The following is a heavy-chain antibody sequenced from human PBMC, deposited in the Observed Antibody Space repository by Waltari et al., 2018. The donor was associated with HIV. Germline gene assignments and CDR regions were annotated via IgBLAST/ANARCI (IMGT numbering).Heavy chain of an antibody. CDR3: ARDWSSGSGS. V-gene: IGHV3-66*02. Sequence: EVQLVESGGGLVQPGGSLRLSCAASGFTVSSNYMSWVRQAPGKGLEWVSVSYSGGSTYYADAVKGRFTISRDNSKNTLYLQMNSRRAEDTAVYYCARDWSSGSGSWGQGTLVTVSS. D-gene: IGHD6-19*01. CDR1: GFTVSSNY. CDR2: SYSGGST. J-gene: IGHJ4*02.